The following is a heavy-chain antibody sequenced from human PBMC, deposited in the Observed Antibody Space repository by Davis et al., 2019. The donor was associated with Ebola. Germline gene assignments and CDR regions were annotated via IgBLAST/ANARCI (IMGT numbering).Heavy chain of an antibody. Sequence: PSETLSLTCAVYGGSFSGYYWSWIRQPPGKGLEWIGEINHSGSTNYNPSLKSRVTISVDTSKNQFSLKLSSVTAADTAVYYCARGPGDSYGYVDYWGQGTLVTVSS. J-gene: IGHJ4*02. CDR2: INHSGST. CDR1: GGSFSGYY. V-gene: IGHV4-34*01. CDR3: ARGPGDSYGYVDY. D-gene: IGHD5-18*01.